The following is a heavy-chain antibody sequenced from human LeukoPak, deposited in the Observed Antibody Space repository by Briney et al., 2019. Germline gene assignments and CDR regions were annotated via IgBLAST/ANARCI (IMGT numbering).Heavy chain of an antibody. CDR3: ARSPPTYSPSWYYFDY. Sequence: QPGGSLRLSCAASGFTVSSNYMSWVRQAPGKGLEWVSVIYSGGSTYYADSVEGRFTISRHNSKNTLYLQMNSLRAEDTAVYYCARSPPTYSPSWYYFDYWGQGTLVTVSS. V-gene: IGHV3-53*04. CDR1: GFTVSSNY. D-gene: IGHD6-13*01. J-gene: IGHJ4*02. CDR2: IYSGGST.